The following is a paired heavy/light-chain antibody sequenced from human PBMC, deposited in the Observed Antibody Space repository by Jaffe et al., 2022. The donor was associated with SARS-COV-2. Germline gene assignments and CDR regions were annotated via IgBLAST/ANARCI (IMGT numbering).Light chain of an antibody. V-gene: IGLV2-14*01. J-gene: IGLJ3*02. CDR1: SSDVGGYNH. CDR3: SSYRSSSTWV. Sequence: QSALTQPASVSGSPGQSITISCTGTSSDVGGYNHVSWYQQHPGKAPKLIIFDVTNRPSGLSNRFSGSKSGNTASLTISGLQAEDEADYYCSSYRSSSTWVFGGGTRVTVL. CDR2: DVT.
Heavy chain of an antibody. CDR1: GFTFSSYG. V-gene: IGHV3-33*01. CDR2: IWYDGSYK. D-gene: IGHD6-13*01. CDR3: AREGFPYSTTWSGPMDV. J-gene: IGHJ6*02. Sequence: QVQLVESGGGVVQPGRSLRLSCAASGFTFSSYGMHWVRQAPGKGLEWVAVIWYDGSYKYYADSVKGRFTISRDHSTNTLLLQMNSLRAEDTAVYYCAREGFPYSTTWSGPMDVWGQGTTVTVSS.